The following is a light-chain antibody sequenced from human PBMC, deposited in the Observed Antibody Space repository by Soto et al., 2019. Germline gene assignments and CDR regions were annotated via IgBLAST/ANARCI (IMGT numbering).Light chain of an antibody. CDR3: QKFNNSPLT. CDR2: SAS. Sequence: EIVLTQSPGTLSLSPGERATLSCRASQSLRNNYLAWYQQKPGQTPRLLIHSASSRATGIPDRFSGSGSGTDFTLTISRLEPEDFAVYYCQKFNNSPLTFGGGTKVEIK. CDR1: QSLRNNY. J-gene: IGKJ4*01. V-gene: IGKV3-20*01.